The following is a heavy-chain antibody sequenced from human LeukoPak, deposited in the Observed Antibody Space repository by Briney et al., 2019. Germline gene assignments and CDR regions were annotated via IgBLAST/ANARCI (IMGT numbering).Heavy chain of an antibody. CDR3: AKVSLNMVNDAFDI. J-gene: IGHJ3*02. CDR2: IRYDGSRK. V-gene: IGHV3-30*02. Sequence: GGSLRLSGAASGFIFSSYGMHWVRQAPDKGLEWVAFIRYDGSRKYYADSVKGRFTISRDNSKNTLYLQMNSLRAEDTAMYYCAKVSLNMVNDAFDIWGQGTMVTVSS. D-gene: IGHD4/OR15-4a*01. CDR1: GFIFSSYG.